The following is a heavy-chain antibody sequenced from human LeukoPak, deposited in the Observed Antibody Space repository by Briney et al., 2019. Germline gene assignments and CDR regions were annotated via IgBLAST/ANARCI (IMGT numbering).Heavy chain of an antibody. D-gene: IGHD6-19*01. CDR2: LSPDGSSS. CDR3: AKGRLLPDY. J-gene: IGHJ4*02. CDR1: GFTFSTYW. Sequence: PGGSLRLSCAASGFTFSTYWMHWVRQAPGKGLVWVSRLSPDGSSSIYADSVKGRFTVSRDNAKNTLYLQMNSLRAEDTAVYYCAKGRLLPDYWGQGTLVAVSS. V-gene: IGHV3-74*01.